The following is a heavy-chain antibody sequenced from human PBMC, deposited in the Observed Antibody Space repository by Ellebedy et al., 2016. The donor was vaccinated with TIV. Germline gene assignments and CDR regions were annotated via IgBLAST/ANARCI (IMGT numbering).Heavy chain of an antibody. CDR3: ARGGPEDSSGYRRRNFDY. CDR1: GGSISSGGYS. V-gene: IGHV4-30-2*01. Sequence: SETLSLXCAVSGGSISSGGYSWSWIRQPPGKGLEWIGYIYHSGSTYYNPSLKSRVTIPVDRSKNQFSLKLSSVTAADTAVYYCARGGPEDSSGYRRRNFDYWGQGTLVTVSS. J-gene: IGHJ4*02. D-gene: IGHD3-22*01. CDR2: IYHSGST.